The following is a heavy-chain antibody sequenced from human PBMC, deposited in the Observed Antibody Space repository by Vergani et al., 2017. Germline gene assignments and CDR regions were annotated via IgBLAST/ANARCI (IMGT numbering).Heavy chain of an antibody. V-gene: IGHV3-66*01. CDR2: IYSGGST. CDR3: ARDTAMVTGYYYGMDV. D-gene: IGHD5-18*01. CDR1: GFTVSSNY. J-gene: IGHJ6*02. Sequence: EVQLVESGGGLVQPGGSLRLSCAASGFTVSSNYMSWVRQAPGKGLEWVSVIYSGGSTDYADSVKGRVTISRDNSKNTLYHQMNSLRAEDTAVYYCARDTAMVTGYYYGMDVWGQGSTVTVSS.